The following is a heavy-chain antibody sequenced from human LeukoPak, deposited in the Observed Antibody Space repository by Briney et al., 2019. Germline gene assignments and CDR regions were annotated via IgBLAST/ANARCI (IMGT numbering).Heavy chain of an antibody. CDR1: GYTFTSYY. CDR2: INPSGGST. J-gene: IGHJ4*02. V-gene: IGHV1-46*01. CDR3: ARDLGIAAAGYYFDY. Sequence: ASVKVSCKASGYTFTSYYMHWVRQAPGQGLEWMGIINPSGGSTSYAQKFQGRVTMTRDMSTSTVYMELSSLRSEDTAVYYCARDLGIAAAGYYFDYWGQGTLVTVSS. D-gene: IGHD6-13*01.